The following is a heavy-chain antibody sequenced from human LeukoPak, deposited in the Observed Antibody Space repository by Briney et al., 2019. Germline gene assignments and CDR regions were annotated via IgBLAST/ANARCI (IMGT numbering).Heavy chain of an antibody. V-gene: IGHV3-7*01. CDR3: AREAPYYYGSGSYYWFHYYYYYYMDV. CDR2: RKQDGSEK. D-gene: IGHD3-10*01. J-gene: IGHJ6*03. Sequence: GGSLRLSCAASGLTFSNYWMNWVRQAPGKGLEWVANRKQDGSEKYYVDSVKGRFTISRDNAKNSLYLQMNSLRAEDTAVYYCAREAPYYYGSGSYYWFHYYYYYYMDVWGKGTTVTVSS. CDR1: GLTFSNYW.